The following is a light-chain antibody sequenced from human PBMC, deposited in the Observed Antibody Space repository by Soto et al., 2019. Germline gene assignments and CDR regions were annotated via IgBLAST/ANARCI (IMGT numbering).Light chain of an antibody. CDR3: QQYGRSPLT. V-gene: IGKV3-20*01. CDR2: DAS. J-gene: IGKJ4*01. CDR1: QSVSSDY. Sequence: EIVLTQSPGTLSLSPGQRATLSCRASQSVSSDYLVWYQQKPGQAPRLLIYDASSRATGIPDRFSGSGSGTDFTLTISRLEPEDCAVYYCQQYGRSPLTFGGGTKVEIK.